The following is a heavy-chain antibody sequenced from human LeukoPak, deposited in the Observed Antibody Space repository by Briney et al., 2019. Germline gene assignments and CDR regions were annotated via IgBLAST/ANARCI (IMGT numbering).Heavy chain of an antibody. D-gene: IGHD1-26*01. CDR3: AREHPQDPYFDY. V-gene: IGHV4-39*01. CDR2: VSYDGGT. Sequence: SETLSLTRTVSGGSIGSSRFYWGWVRQTPGKGLEWIGTVSYDGGTYYSRSLRSRLTISVDTSRNQFSLRITSMNAADTAVYYCAREHPQDPYFDYWGQGAPVTVSS. CDR1: GGSIGSSRFY. J-gene: IGHJ4*02.